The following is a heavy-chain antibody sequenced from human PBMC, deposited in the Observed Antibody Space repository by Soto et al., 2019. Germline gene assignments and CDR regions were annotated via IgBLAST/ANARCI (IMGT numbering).Heavy chain of an antibody. V-gene: IGHV4-59*12. CDR2: VFYTGRA. J-gene: IGHJ6*02. Sequence: SETLSITCTVSGGCLGSYYWSWIRQPPGKGLEWIGYVFYTGRANYNDSLHGRVRISLDTSNYQFSLKLSSETAADTAVYYGGRDGDGRLPTTRVYDNDMDVWCPGTTVTVSS. CDR3: GRDGDGRLPTTRVYDNDMDV. D-gene: IGHD2-21*02. CDR1: GGCLGSYY.